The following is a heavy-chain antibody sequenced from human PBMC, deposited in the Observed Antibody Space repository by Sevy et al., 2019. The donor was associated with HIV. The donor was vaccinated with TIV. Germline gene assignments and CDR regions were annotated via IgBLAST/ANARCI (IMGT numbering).Heavy chain of an antibody. Sequence: GGYLRLSCAASGFTFSDYYMSWIRQAPGKGLEWVSYISSSGSTIYYADSVKGRFTISRDNAKNSLYLQMNSPRAEDTAVYYCARGTVEMATIYDYWGQGTLVTVSS. D-gene: IGHD5-12*01. CDR1: GFTFSDYY. CDR2: ISSSGSTI. J-gene: IGHJ4*02. CDR3: ARGTVEMATIYDY. V-gene: IGHV3-11*01.